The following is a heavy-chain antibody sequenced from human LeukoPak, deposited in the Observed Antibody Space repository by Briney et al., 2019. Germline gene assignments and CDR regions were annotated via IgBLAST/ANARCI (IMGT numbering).Heavy chain of an antibody. CDR3: ARSRGLDVHYYYYMDV. Sequence: GGSLRLSCAASGFTFSSDAVHWVRQAPGKGLEYVSAITSDGGRTYYANSVKGRFTISRDNSKNTLYLQMGSLRAEDMAVYYCARSRGLDVHYYYYMDVWVKGTTVTVSS. V-gene: IGHV3-64*01. CDR1: GFTFSSDA. J-gene: IGHJ6*03. CDR2: ITSDGGRT. D-gene: IGHD3-10*01.